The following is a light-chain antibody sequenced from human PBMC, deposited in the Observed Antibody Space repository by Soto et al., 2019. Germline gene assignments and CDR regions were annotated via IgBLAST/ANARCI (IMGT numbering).Light chain of an antibody. CDR3: QQRSDWPWT. Sequence: EIVLTQSPATLSLSPGERATLSCRASQSVSSYLAWYQQKPGQAPRLLMYEASNRATGIPARFSGGRSGTDFTLTISSLEPEDFAVYYCQQRSDWPWTFGQGTKVEIK. V-gene: IGKV3-11*01. CDR1: QSVSSY. J-gene: IGKJ1*01. CDR2: EAS.